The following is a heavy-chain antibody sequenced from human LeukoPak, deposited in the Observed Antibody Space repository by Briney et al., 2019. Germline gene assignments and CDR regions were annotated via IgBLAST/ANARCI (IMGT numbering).Heavy chain of an antibody. CDR3: AILQEWSNDAFDK. V-gene: IGHV1-18*01. D-gene: IGHD3-3*01. J-gene: IGHJ3*02. CDR2: ISAYNGNT. Sequence: GASVKVSCKTSGYTFTTYGIDWVRQAPGQGLEWMGWISAYNGNTKYAQKFQGRVTVTTDTSTRTAYMELTSLRSDDTAVYYCAILQEWSNDAFDKWGQGTMVTVSS. CDR1: GYTFTTYG.